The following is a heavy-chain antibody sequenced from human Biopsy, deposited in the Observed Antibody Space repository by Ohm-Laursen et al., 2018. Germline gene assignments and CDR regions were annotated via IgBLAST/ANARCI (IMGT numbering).Heavy chain of an antibody. CDR3: ASLEDRTFDK. Sequence: SSVKVSCKTSDSTFPSFGISWVRQAPGQGLEWMGRIIPILHVPTYAQSFQGRVTISADKSTSTAYMELSGLRSEDTAVYYCASLEDRTFDKWGQGTLVTVSS. CDR1: DSTFPSFG. V-gene: IGHV1-69*04. CDR2: IIPILHVP. J-gene: IGHJ4*02.